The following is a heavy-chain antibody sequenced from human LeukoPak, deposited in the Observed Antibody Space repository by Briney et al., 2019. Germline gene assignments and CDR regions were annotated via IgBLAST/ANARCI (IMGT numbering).Heavy chain of an antibody. CDR2: TRNKANSYTT. CDR3: ARATTAFDY. Sequence: GGSLRLSCAASGFTFSDHYMDWVRQAPGKGLEWVGRTRNKANSYTTEYAASVKGRLTISRDDSKNSLYLQMNSLKTEDTAVYYCARATTAFDYWGQGTLVTVSS. D-gene: IGHD4-17*01. CDR1: GFTFSDHY. J-gene: IGHJ4*02. V-gene: IGHV3-72*01.